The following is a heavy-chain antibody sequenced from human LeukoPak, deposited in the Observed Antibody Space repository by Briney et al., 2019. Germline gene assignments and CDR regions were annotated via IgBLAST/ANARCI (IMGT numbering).Heavy chain of an antibody. J-gene: IGHJ3*02. CDR1: GGSISSSSYY. CDR2: IYYSGST. Sequence: PSETLSLTCTVSGGSISSSSYYWGWIRQPPGKGLEWIGSIYYSGSTYYNPSLKSRVTISVDTSKNQFSLKLSSVTAADTAVYYCARSPHSSWYPMGAFDIWGQGTMVTVSS. V-gene: IGHV4-39*01. D-gene: IGHD6-13*01. CDR3: ARSPHSSWYPMGAFDI.